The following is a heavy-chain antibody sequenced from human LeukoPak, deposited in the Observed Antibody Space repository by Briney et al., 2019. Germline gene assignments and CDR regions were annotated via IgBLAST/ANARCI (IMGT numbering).Heavy chain of an antibody. V-gene: IGHV4-39*01. CDR3: ARRRLPKYYDFWSGYYTGEYYGMDV. D-gene: IGHD3-3*01. CDR1: GGSISSSSYY. J-gene: IGHJ6*02. Sequence: PSETLSLTCTVSGGSISSSSYYWGWIRQPPGKGLEWTGSIYYSGSTYYNPSLKSRVTISVDTSKNQFSLKLSSVTAADTAVYYCARRRLPKYYDFWSGYYTGEYYGMDVWGQGTTVTVSS. CDR2: IYYSGST.